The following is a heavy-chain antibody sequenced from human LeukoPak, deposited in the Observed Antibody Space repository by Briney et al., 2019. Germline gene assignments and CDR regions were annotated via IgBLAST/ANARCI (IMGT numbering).Heavy chain of an antibody. D-gene: IGHD1-1*01. Sequence: GGSLRLSCAASGFTFSTYEMNWVRQAPGKGLEWVSHISSSGTTIYYADSVKGRFTISRDNAKNSLYLQMNSLRAEDTAVYYCASGRPFDYWSQGTLVTVSS. J-gene: IGHJ4*02. CDR2: ISSSGTTI. CDR3: ASGRPFDY. V-gene: IGHV3-48*03. CDR1: GFTFSTYE.